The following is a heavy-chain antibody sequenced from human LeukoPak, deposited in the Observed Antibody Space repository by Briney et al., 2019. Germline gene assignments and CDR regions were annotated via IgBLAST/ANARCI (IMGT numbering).Heavy chain of an antibody. D-gene: IGHD3-10*01. CDR3: ARGGKIMITMVRGALASRDAFDF. CDR2: IYSSGST. J-gene: IGHJ3*01. V-gene: IGHV4-39*07. CDR1: GASISSGSNY. Sequence: SETLSLTCSVSGASISSGSNYWGWIRQPPGKTLEWIGSIYSSGSTYYNPSLKSRVIIIIDTPKNHFSLTLSSVTAADTAMYFCARGGKIMITMVRGALASRDAFDFWGQGIMVTVSS.